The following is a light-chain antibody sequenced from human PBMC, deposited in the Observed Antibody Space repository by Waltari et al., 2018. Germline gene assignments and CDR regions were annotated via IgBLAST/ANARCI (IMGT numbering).Light chain of an antibody. V-gene: IGKV1-33*01. J-gene: IGKJ4*01. CDR1: QDIKKS. Sequence: DIHMTQSPSSLSAPVGDRVTITCQANQDIKKSLNWFHQKPGKAPKVLIFDASNSQTGAPSRFSGSGSGTDFTLTISSLQPEDMGTYYCQQYHSVPLTFGGGTKVEIK. CDR2: DAS. CDR3: QQYHSVPLT.